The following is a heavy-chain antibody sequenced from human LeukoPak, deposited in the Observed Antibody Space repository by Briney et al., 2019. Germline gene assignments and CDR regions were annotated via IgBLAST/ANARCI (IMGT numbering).Heavy chain of an antibody. CDR3: ASLAAGGNS. D-gene: IGHD3-16*01. V-gene: IGHV3-7*01. CDR2: INPDGSGK. Sequence: GESLTLSCDVSGFTLSTYWMNWVRHLPGKGLDWVANINPDGSGKRYVDSVKGRFTIARDNAANSLSLQMNSLRAEDTAVYYCASLAAGGNSWGQGTLVTVSS. CDR1: GFTLSTYW. J-gene: IGHJ4*02.